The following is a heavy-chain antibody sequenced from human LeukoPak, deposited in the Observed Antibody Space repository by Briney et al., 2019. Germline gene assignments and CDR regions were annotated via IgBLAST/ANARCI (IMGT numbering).Heavy chain of an antibody. CDR2: IWYDGSNK. J-gene: IGHJ5*02. V-gene: IGHV3-33*01. Sequence: GGSLRLSCAASGFTFSSYGMHWVRQAPGKGLEWVAVIWYDGSNKYYADSVKGRFTISRDNSKNTLYLQMNSLRAEDTAVYYCARDRIAAVNWFDPWGQGTLSPSPQ. CDR1: GFTFSSYG. D-gene: IGHD6-13*01. CDR3: ARDRIAAVNWFDP.